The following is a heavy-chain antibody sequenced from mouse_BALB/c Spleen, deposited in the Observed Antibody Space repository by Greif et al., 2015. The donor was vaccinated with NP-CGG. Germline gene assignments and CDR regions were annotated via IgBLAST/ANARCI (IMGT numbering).Heavy chain of an antibody. CDR3: AKKGYYDYDGAMDY. D-gene: IGHD2-4*01. J-gene: IGHJ4*01. CDR2: IWRGGST. CDR1: GFSLTSYG. Sequence: VQLQQSGLGLVQPSQSLSITCTVSGFSLTSYGVHWVRQSPGKGLEWLGVIWRGGSTDHNAAFMSRLSITKDNSKSQVFFKMNSLQADDTAIYYCAKKGYYDYDGAMDYWGQGTSVTVSS. V-gene: IGHV2-5*01.